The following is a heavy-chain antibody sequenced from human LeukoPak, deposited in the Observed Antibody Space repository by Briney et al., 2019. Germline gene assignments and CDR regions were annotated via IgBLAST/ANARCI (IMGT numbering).Heavy chain of an antibody. CDR2: ISWNSGSI. CDR1: GFTFDDYA. D-gene: IGHD3-22*01. V-gene: IGHV3-9*03. CDR3: AKDSSSGYYSDFDY. J-gene: IGHJ4*02. Sequence: GGSLRLSCAASGFTFDDYAMHWVRQAPGKGLEWVSGISWNSGSIGYADSVKGRFTISRDNAKNSLYLQMHSLRAEDMALYYCAKDSSSGYYSDFDYWGQGTLVTVSS.